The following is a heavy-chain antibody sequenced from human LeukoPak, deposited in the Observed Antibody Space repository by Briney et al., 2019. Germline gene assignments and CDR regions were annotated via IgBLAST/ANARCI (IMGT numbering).Heavy chain of an antibody. CDR1: GYTLTELS. CDR3: AIILQRVAVADNFDY. CDR2: FDPEDGEI. V-gene: IGHV1-24*01. Sequence: VKVSCKVSGYTLTELSMHWVRQAPGKGLEWMXGFDPEDGEIIYAQKFQGRVTMTEDTSTDTAYMELSSLRSEDTAVYYCAIILQRVAVADNFDYWGQGTLVTVSS. J-gene: IGHJ4*02. D-gene: IGHD6-19*01.